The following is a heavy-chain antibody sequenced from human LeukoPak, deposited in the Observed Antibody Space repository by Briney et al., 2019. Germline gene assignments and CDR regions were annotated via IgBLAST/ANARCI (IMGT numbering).Heavy chain of an antibody. Sequence: GGSLRLSCAASGFTFSSYSMNWVRQAPGKGLEWVSSISSSGSYIYYADSVKGRFTISRDNAKNSLYLQMNSLRAEDTAVYYCARGEEMAQLFDYWGQGTLVTVSS. CDR1: GFTFSSYS. J-gene: IGHJ4*02. D-gene: IGHD5-24*01. V-gene: IGHV3-21*01. CDR2: ISSSGSYI. CDR3: ARGEEMAQLFDY.